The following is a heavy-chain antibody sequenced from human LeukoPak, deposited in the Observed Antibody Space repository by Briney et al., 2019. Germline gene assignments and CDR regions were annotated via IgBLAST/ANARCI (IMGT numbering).Heavy chain of an antibody. CDR2: INPNSGGT. J-gene: IGHJ4*02. CDR3: AREADWNDAHY. Sequence: ASVTVSCKASGYTFTGYYMHWVRPAPGQGLEWMGWINPNSGGTNYAQKFQGRVTMTRDTAISTAYMELSRLRSDDTAVYYCAREADWNDAHYWGQGTLVTVSS. CDR1: GYTFTGYY. D-gene: IGHD1-1*01. V-gene: IGHV1-2*02.